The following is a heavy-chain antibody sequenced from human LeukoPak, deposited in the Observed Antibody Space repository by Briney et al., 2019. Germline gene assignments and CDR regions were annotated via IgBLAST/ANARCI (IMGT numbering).Heavy chain of an antibody. CDR3: ARGSYYYGSGTDY. Sequence: SETLSLTCAVYGGSFSGYYWSWIRQPPGKGLEWIGEIDHSGSTSYNSSLKSRVTISIDTSKNQFSLKLTSVTAADMAMYYCARGSYYYGSGTDYWDQGTLVTVSS. V-gene: IGHV4-34*01. J-gene: IGHJ4*02. D-gene: IGHD3-10*01. CDR2: IDHSGST. CDR1: GGSFSGYY.